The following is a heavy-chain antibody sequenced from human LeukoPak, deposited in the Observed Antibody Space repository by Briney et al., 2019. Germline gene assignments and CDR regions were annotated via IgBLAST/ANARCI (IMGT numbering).Heavy chain of an antibody. CDR2: GGST. D-gene: IGHD2-15*01. Sequence: GGSTYYADSVKGRFTISRDDSKNTLYLQMSSLRAEDTAVYYCARGFCSGGSCYDFDYWGQGTLVTVSS. V-gene: IGHV3-53*01. CDR3: ARGFCSGGSCYDFDY. J-gene: IGHJ4*02.